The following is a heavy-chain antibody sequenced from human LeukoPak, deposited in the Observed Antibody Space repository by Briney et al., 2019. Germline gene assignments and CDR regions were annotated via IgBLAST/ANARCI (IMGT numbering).Heavy chain of an antibody. Sequence: PGGSLRLSCAASGFTFSSCAMSWVRQAPGKGLEWVSAISGSGGSTYYADSVKGRFTISRDNSKDTLYLQMNSLRAEDTAVYYCAKDTTSLSSGWYYFDYWGQGTLVTVSS. CDR3: AKDTTSLSSGWYYFDY. CDR1: GFTFSSCA. D-gene: IGHD6-19*01. CDR2: ISGSGGST. V-gene: IGHV3-23*01. J-gene: IGHJ4*02.